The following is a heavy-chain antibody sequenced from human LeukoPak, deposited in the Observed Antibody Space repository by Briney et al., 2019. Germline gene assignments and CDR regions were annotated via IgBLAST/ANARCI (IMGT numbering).Heavy chain of an antibody. Sequence: PGGSLRLSCAASGFPFSSYWMSWVRQAPGKGLEWVANIKQDGSDKYYVDSVKGRFTISRDNAKNSLYLQVNSLRADDTAVYYCARLTGTTGFDYWGQGTLVTVSP. D-gene: IGHD1-1*01. CDR1: GFPFSSYW. CDR2: IKQDGSDK. V-gene: IGHV3-7*01. J-gene: IGHJ4*02. CDR3: ARLTGTTGFDY.